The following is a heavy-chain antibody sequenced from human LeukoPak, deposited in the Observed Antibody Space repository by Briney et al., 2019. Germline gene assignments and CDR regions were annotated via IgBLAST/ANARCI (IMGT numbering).Heavy chain of an antibody. J-gene: IGHJ3*02. CDR3: ASSSGYYDSSIRDAFDI. CDR1: GYSISSGYY. V-gene: IGHV4-38-2*02. CDR2: IHHSGST. D-gene: IGHD3-22*01. Sequence: PSETLSLTCTVSGYSISSGYYWGWIRQPPGKGLEWIGSIHHSGSTYYNPSLKSRVTISVDTSKNQFSLKLSSVTAADTAVYYCASSSGYYDSSIRDAFDIWGQGTMVTVSS.